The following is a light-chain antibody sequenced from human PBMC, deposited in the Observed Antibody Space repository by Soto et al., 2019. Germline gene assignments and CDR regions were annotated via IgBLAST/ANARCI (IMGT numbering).Light chain of an antibody. CDR1: RDVGSD. V-gene: IGKV1-6*01. Sequence: QMSLSPSSLSASLGDKIILTCRASRDVGSDVSWYQQKPGQAPKLLIYAASNLYTGVPSRFSGSRSGTEFTLTISSLQPEDFASYYCLQDYGHSWTFGQGTKVDIK. CDR3: LQDYGHSWT. J-gene: IGKJ1*01. CDR2: AAS.